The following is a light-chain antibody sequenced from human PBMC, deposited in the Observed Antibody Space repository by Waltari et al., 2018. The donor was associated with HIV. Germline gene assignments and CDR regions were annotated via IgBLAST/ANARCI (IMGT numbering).Light chain of an antibody. CDR1: QSVTSS. Sequence: EIVMMQSPATLSVSPRERATLSCRASQSVTSSLAWYQQKPGQPPRLLIYGASTRATGTPARFSGSGSGTEFTLTISSLQSVDFAVYYCQQYYKWPLTFGQGTRLEIK. CDR3: QQYYKWPLT. J-gene: IGKJ5*01. CDR2: GAS. V-gene: IGKV3D-15*01.